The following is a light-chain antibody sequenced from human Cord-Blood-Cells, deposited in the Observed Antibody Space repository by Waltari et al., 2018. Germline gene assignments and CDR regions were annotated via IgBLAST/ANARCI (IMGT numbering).Light chain of an antibody. CDR1: SSNIGSNT. CDR3: AAWDDSLNGPV. V-gene: IGLV1-44*01. CDR2: SNN. J-gene: IGLJ3*02. Sequence: QSVLTQPPSASGTPGQRVTISCSGSSSNIGSNTVNWYQQLPGTAPKLLIYSNNQRPSGGPDRFSGSQSGTSASLAISGLQSEDEADYYCAAWDDSLNGPVFGGGTKLTVL.